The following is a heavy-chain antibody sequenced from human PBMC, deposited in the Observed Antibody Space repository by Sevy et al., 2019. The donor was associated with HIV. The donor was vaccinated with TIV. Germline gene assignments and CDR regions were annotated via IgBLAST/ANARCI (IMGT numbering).Heavy chain of an antibody. CDR3: AAGTGTSDFDY. D-gene: IGHD1-7*01. CDR2: IKSKTDAATR. V-gene: IGHV3-15*01. CDR1: GFTFSEAW. J-gene: IGHJ4*02. Sequence: GGSLRLSCAASGFTFSEAWMSWVRQAPGKGLEWVGRIKSKTDAATRDFAAPVRGRFSISRDDSANTVYLVMNNLKPENTGVYYCAAGTGTSDFDYWGQGTLVTVSS.